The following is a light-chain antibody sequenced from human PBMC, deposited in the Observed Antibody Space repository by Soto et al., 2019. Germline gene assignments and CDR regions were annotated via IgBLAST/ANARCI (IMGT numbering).Light chain of an antibody. J-gene: IGKJ1*01. Sequence: DIQMTQSPSTLSGSVGDRVTINCRASQTISSWLAWYQQTPGRAPKLLIYKASTLKSGVPSRFSGTGSGTESTFSITSLQPEDFGTYYCQQCYMGWTFGQGTKVDIK. V-gene: IGKV1-5*03. CDR3: QQCYMGWT. CDR2: KAS. CDR1: QTISSW.